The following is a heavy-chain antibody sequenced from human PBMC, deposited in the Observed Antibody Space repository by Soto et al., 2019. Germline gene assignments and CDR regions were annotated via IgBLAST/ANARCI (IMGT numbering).Heavy chain of an antibody. CDR2: IYPSDSDT. CDR1: GYTFTIYW. CDR3: ARPANTVADHFDL. D-gene: IGHD4-17*01. V-gene: IGHV5-51*01. Sequence: GXALNISWQFSGYTFTIYWIGWVRHMPVKGLEWMGIIYPSDSDTRYSPSFQGQVTISADQSINTAYLQWDSLKASDTAIYYCARPANTVADHFDLWGQGTPVTVSS. J-gene: IGHJ4*02.